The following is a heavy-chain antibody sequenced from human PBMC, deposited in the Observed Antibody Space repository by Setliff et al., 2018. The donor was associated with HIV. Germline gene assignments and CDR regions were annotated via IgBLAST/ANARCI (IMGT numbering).Heavy chain of an antibody. CDR2: ISPDNGNT. CDR1: GYTFTDYF. J-gene: IGHJ5*02. CDR3: ARAQFNTSPWVNS. D-gene: IGHD2-2*02. Sequence: AASVKVSCKSSGYTFTDYFMHWVRQAPGQGLEWMGWISPDNGNTRISQRFRGGVTMTRDTSTTTVYMELSSLRSDDTAVYYCARAQFNTSPWVNSWGQGTLVTVS. V-gene: IGHV1-2*02.